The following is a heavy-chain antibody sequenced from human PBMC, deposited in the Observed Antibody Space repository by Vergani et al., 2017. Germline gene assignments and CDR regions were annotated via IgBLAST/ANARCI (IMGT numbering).Heavy chain of an antibody. CDR1: GGSISSYY. CDR2: IYYSGST. J-gene: IGHJ4*02. D-gene: IGHD3-22*01. Sequence: QVQLQESGPGLVKPSETLSLTCNVSGGSISSYYWSWIRQPPGKGLEWIGYIYYSGSTNYNPSLKSRVTISVDTPKTQFSLNLSSVTAADTAVYYCARETYYYDSSGYYPLFDDWGQGTLVTVSS. CDR3: ARETYYYDSSGYYPLFDD. V-gene: IGHV4-59*01.